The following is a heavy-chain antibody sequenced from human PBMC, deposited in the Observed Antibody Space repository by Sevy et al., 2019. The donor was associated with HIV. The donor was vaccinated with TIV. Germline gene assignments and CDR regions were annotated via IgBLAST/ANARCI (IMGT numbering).Heavy chain of an antibody. CDR1: GYTFTSYG. Sequence: ASVKVSCKASGYTFTSYGISWVRQAPGQGLEWMGWISAYNGNTNYAQKLQGRVTMTTDTSTSTAYMELRSPRSDDTAVYYCARAKLYDSSGWYYFDYWGQGTLVTVSS. CDR2: ISAYNGNT. J-gene: IGHJ4*02. V-gene: IGHV1-18*01. CDR3: ARAKLYDSSGWYYFDY. D-gene: IGHD3-22*01.